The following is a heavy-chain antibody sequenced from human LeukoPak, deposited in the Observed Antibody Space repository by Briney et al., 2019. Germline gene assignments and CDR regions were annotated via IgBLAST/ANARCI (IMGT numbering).Heavy chain of an antibody. Sequence: GGSLRLSCVGSEFLFSSYEMSWVRQAPGKGLEWVSYISGPGHIIHYAESVKGRFTISRDNAKNSLYLQMNSLRVEDTAMYFCARTLRNFDIGVFWGQVTLVTVFS. CDR1: EFLFSSYE. J-gene: IGHJ4*02. CDR2: ISGPGHII. V-gene: IGHV3-48*03. D-gene: IGHD3-9*01. CDR3: ARTLRNFDIGVF.